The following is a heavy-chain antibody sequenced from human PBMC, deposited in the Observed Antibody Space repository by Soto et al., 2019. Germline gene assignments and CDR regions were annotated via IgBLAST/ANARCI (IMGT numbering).Heavy chain of an antibody. J-gene: IGHJ4*02. Sequence: GGSLRLSCAASGCSFSRYAIHWVRQAPGKGLERVAVISKDGSHKYYLESVKGRFTISRDNSKNILSLHMNSLTNEDTAVYYCARSRSGAVGDSFAFWGQGTLVTVSS. CDR1: GCSFSRYA. V-gene: IGHV3-30*04. CDR3: ARSRSGAVGDSFAF. D-gene: IGHD3-10*01. CDR2: ISKDGSHK.